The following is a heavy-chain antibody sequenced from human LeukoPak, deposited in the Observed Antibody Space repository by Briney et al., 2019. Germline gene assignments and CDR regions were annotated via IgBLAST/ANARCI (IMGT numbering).Heavy chain of an antibody. D-gene: IGHD4-17*01. CDR1: GYTFTNYF. V-gene: IGHV1-46*01. J-gene: IGHJ5*02. CDR2: INPTTGST. CDR3: ARGAVSWFDP. Sequence: ASVKVSCKASGYTFTNYFMHWLRQARGQGLEWMGLINPTTGSTTYAQKFQGRVIMTRDTSTSTVYMELSSLRSEDTAVYYCARGAVSWFDPWGQGTLVTVSS.